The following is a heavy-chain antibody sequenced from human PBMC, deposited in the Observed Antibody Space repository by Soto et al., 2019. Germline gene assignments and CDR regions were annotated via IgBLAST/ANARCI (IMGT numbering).Heavy chain of an antibody. J-gene: IGHJ4*01. Sequence: QVQLVESGGGVVQPGRSLRLSCAASGFTFSSYGMHWVRQAPGKGLEWVAVISYDGSNKYYADSVKGRFTISRDNSKNTLYLQMNSLRAEDTAVYYGAKDGQGLDYWGQGTLVTVSS. CDR1: GFTFSSYG. V-gene: IGHV3-30*18. CDR2: ISYDGSNK. CDR3: AKDGQGLDY.